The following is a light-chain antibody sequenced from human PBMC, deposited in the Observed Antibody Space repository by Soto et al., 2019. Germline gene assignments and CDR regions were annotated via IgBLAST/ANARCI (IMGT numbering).Light chain of an antibody. CDR1: QSVSSY. V-gene: IGKV3-11*01. CDR3: QQRSIWPPYT. CDR2: DAS. Sequence: EIVLTQSPATLTLSPGERATLSCRASQSVSSYLAWYQQKPGQAPRILIYDASNRATGIPARFSGSGSGTDFTLTISSLEPEDFAVYYCQQRSIWPPYTFGQGTKLEIK. J-gene: IGKJ2*01.